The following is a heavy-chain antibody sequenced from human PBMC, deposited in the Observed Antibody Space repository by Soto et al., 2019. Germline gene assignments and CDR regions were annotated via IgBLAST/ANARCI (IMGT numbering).Heavy chain of an antibody. Sequence: DVQLVESGGGLVKPGGSLRLSRAASGFTLKNYSMTWVRQAPGKGLEWVSSISSNSNYKYYADSLKVRFTISRDNAKNALYLQMSSLRAEDTAVYYCARARSTTWSGTTRGWFDPWGRGTLVTVAS. D-gene: IGHD2-2*01. V-gene: IGHV3-21*06. CDR1: GFTLKNYS. J-gene: IGHJ5*02. CDR3: ARARSTTWSGTTRGWFDP. CDR2: ISSNSNYK.